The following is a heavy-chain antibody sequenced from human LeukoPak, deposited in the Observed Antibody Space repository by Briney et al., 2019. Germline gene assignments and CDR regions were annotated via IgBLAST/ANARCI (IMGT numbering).Heavy chain of an antibody. CDR1: GYTFTSYY. D-gene: IGHD5-18*01. CDR2: INPSSGST. J-gene: IGHJ4*02. Sequence: ASVKVSCKASGYTFTSYYMHWVRQAPGQGLEWMGIINPSSGSTSYAQKFQGRVTMTRDMSTSTDYMELSSLRSEDTAVYYCARGRYSPSPDYWGQGTLVTVSS. CDR3: ARGRYSPSPDY. V-gene: IGHV1-46*01.